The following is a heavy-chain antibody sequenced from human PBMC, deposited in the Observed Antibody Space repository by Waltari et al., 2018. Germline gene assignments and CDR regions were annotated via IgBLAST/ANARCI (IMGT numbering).Heavy chain of an antibody. CDR1: GGSISSSS. J-gene: IGHJ5*02. D-gene: IGHD3-16*01. CDR2: ISSSSSYI. Sequence: LQLQESGPGLVKPSETLSLPCTVSGGSISSSSYYWGWIRQPPGKRLGWVSSISSSSSYIYYADSVKGRFTITRDNAKNSLYLQMNSLRAEDTAVYYCARQLWGTWNPSSWFDPWGQGTLVTVSS. CDR3: ARQLWGTWNPSSWFDP. V-gene: IGHV3-21*01.